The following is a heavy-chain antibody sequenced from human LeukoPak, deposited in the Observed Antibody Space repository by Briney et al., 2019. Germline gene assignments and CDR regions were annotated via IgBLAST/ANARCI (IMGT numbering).Heavy chain of an antibody. D-gene: IGHD1-26*01. CDR1: GFTFRAYG. CDR3: ARVVGARWYAFDY. J-gene: IGHJ4*02. CDR2: ISYDGSKK. V-gene: IGHV3-30*03. Sequence: GGSLRLSCAASGFTFRAYGMHWVRQAPGKGLEWVAVISYDGSKKYYGDFVKGRFTISRDNAKNSLYLQMNSLRAEDTAVYYCARVVGARWYAFDYWGQGTLVTVSS.